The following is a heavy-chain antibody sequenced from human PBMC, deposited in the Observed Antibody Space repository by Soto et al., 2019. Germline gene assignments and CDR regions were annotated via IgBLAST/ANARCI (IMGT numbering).Heavy chain of an antibody. Sequence: KASETLSLTCTVSGGSITSGSFYWGWVRHSPGKGLEWIGSIYYSGSVYCNPSLESRVTISADVSRDQFSLKLTSVTAADTAVYYCARHGTALTAVNWFVSWGHGTLVTVSS. J-gene: IGHJ5*01. CDR3: ARHGTALTAVNWFVS. V-gene: IGHV4-39*01. D-gene: IGHD2-21*02. CDR2: IYYSGSV. CDR1: GGSITSGSFY.